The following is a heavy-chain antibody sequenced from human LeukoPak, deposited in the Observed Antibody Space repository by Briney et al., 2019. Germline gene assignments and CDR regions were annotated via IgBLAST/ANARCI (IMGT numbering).Heavy chain of an antibody. CDR1: GGSFSGYY. D-gene: IGHD3-22*01. CDR2: INHSGST. CDR3: AREPRDSSGYYDWFDP. V-gene: IGHV4-34*01. Sequence: SETLSLTCAVYGGSFSGYYWSWIRQPPGKGLEWIGEINHSGSTNYNPSLKSRVTISVDTSKNQFSLKLSSVTAADTAVYYCAREPRDSSGYYDWFDPWGQGTLVTVSS. J-gene: IGHJ5*02.